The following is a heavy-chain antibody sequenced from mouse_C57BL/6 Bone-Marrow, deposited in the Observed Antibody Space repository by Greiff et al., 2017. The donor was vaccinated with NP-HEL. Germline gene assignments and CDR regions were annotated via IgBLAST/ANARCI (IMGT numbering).Heavy chain of an antibody. D-gene: IGHD2-12*01. Sequence: QVQLQQSGAELVMPGASVKLSCKASGYTFTSYWMHWVKQRPGQGLEWIGEIDPSDSYTNYNQKFKGKSTLTVDKSSSTAYMQLSSLTSEDSAVYYCAQGDDSYAMDYWGQGTSVTVSS. CDR1: GYTFTSYW. CDR3: AQGDDSYAMDY. CDR2: IDPSDSYT. V-gene: IGHV1-69*01. J-gene: IGHJ4*01.